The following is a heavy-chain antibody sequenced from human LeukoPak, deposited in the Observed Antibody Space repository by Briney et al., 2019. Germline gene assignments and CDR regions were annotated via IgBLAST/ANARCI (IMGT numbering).Heavy chain of an antibody. CDR2: IYPGGSDT. Sequence: GESLRISFQGSGYSFTNYWNGRVRQMPGKGLEWMGIIYPGGSDTRYSPSFQGQVTISADKSITTAYLQWSSLKASDTAMYYCARQYCSGGSCQGGWFDPLGQAALVTVSS. V-gene: IGHV5-51*01. CDR1: GYSFTNYW. CDR3: ARQYCSGGSCQGGWFDP. J-gene: IGHJ5*02. D-gene: IGHD2-15*01.